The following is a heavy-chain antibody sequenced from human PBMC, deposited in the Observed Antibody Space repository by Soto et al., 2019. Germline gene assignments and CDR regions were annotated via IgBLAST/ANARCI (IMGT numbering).Heavy chain of an antibody. D-gene: IGHD6-19*01. CDR3: ARVFGSGWSGFDP. CDR2: IFPSDSDI. V-gene: IGHV5-51*03. CDR1: GYNFNTNW. Sequence: EVQLVQSGAEVKKPGESLKISCKGSGYNFNTNWIGWVRQMPGKGLEWMGVIFPSDSDIRYSPSLQGQVTISADKSISTTSLQWRSLTASDAAMYYCARVFGSGWSGFDPWGQGTLVTVSS. J-gene: IGHJ5*02.